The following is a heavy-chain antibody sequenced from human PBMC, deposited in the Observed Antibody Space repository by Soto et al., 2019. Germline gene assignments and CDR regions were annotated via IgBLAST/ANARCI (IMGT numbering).Heavy chain of an antibody. CDR1: GGTFSSYA. CDR3: ARAGLAVAGPDRFDP. Sequence: SVKVSCKASGGTFSSYAISWVRQAPGQGLEWMGGIIPIFGTANYAQKFQGRVTITADESTSTAYMGLSSLRSEDTAVYYCARAGLAVAGPDRFDPWGQGTLVTVSS. V-gene: IGHV1-69*13. J-gene: IGHJ5*02. CDR2: IIPIFGTA. D-gene: IGHD6-19*01.